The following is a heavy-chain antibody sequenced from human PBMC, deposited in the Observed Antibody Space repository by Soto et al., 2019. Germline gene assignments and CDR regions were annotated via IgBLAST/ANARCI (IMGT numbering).Heavy chain of an antibody. V-gene: IGHV1-18*04. CDR2: ISAYNGNT. D-gene: IGHD2-15*01. J-gene: IGHJ6*02. CDR3: ARDFPIVVVVAATRGSYYYGMDV. CDR1: GYTFTSYG. Sequence: QVQLVQSGAEVKKPGASVKVSCKASGYTFTSYGISWVRQAPGQGLEWMGWISAYNGNTNYAQKLQGRVTMTTDTSTSTAYTDLRSLRSDDTAVYNCARDFPIVVVVAATRGSYYYGMDVWGQVTTVTVSS.